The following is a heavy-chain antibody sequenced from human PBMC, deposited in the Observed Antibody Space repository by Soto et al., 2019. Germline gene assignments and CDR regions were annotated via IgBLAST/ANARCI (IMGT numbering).Heavy chain of an antibody. D-gene: IGHD6-13*01. Sequence: QVQLVQSGAEVKKPGASVKVSCKASGYSFTSYDINWVRQATGQGLEWMGWLNPNSDNTAYAQKFQGRVTMTRNTSISTVYMELSSLRSEDTAVYYCAREAAAGLVYWGQGTLVTVSS. CDR3: AREAAAGLVY. CDR1: GYSFTSYD. J-gene: IGHJ4*02. V-gene: IGHV1-8*01. CDR2: LNPNSDNT.